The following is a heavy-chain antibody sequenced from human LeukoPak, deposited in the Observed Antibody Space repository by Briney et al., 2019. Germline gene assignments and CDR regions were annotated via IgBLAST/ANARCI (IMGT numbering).Heavy chain of an antibody. Sequence: GASVKVSCKASGYTFTSYDINWVRQATGQGLEWMGWMNPNSGNTGYAQKFQGRVTMTRNTSISTAYMELSSLRSEDTAVYYCARGIYSSYDYVWESYRYPDYWGQGTLVTVSS. CDR3: ARGIYSSYDYVWESYRYPDY. V-gene: IGHV1-8*01. CDR2: MNPNSGNT. J-gene: IGHJ4*02. CDR1: GYTFTSYD. D-gene: IGHD3-16*02.